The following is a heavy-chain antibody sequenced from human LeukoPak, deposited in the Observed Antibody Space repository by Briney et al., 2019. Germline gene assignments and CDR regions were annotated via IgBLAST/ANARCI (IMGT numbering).Heavy chain of an antibody. D-gene: IGHD6-13*01. V-gene: IGHV4-31*03. J-gene: IGHJ6*02. Sequence: SETLSLACTVSGGSISSGGYYWSWIRQHPGKGLEWIGYIYYSGSTYYNPSLKSRVTISVDTSKNQFSLKLSSVTAADTAVYYSARDVAAAAHYYYYGMDVWGQGTTVTVSS. CDR1: GGSISSGGYY. CDR3: ARDVAAAAHYYYYGMDV. CDR2: IYYSGST.